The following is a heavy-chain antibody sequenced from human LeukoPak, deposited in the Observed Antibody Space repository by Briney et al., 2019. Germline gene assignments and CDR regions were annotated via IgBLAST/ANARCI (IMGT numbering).Heavy chain of an antibody. CDR3: AKDRDYSNYGGYDY. D-gene: IGHD4-11*01. J-gene: IGHJ4*02. CDR2: ISWNSGSI. Sequence: PGGSLRLSCAASGFTFDDYAMHWVRQAPGKGLEWVSGISWNSGSIGYADSVKGRFTISRDNAKNSLYLQMNRLRAEDTALYYCAKDRDYSNYGGYDYWGQGTLVTVSS. CDR1: GFTFDDYA. V-gene: IGHV3-9*01.